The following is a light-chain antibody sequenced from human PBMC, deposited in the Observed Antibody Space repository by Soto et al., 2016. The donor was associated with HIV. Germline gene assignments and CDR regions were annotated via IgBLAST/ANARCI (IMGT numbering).Light chain of an antibody. Sequence: DIQMTQSPSSLSASVGDRVTITCRASQSIITYLNWYQQRPGKAPKLLIYAASSLQGGVPSRFSGSGSGTDFTLTISNLQPEDFATYYCQQSDTIPLTFGQGTRLEIK. V-gene: IGKV1-39*01. CDR2: AAS. CDR1: QSIITY. CDR3: QQSDTIPLT. J-gene: IGKJ5*01.